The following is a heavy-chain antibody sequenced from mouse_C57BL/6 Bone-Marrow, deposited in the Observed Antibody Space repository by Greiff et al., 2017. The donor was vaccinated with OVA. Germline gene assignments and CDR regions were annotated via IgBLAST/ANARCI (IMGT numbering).Heavy chain of an antibody. Sequence: EVKVVESGGDLVKPGGSLKLSCAASGFTFSSYGMSWVRQTPDKRLEWVATISRGGSYTYYPDSVKGRFTISRDNAKNTLYLQMSSLKSEDTAMDYCARSNWAWFAYWGQGTLVTVSA. D-gene: IGHD4-1*01. CDR3: ARSNWAWFAY. CDR1: GFTFSSYG. J-gene: IGHJ3*01. V-gene: IGHV5-6*01. CDR2: ISRGGSYT.